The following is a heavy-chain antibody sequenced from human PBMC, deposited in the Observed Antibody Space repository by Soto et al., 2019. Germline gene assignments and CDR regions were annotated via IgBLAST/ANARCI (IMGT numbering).Heavy chain of an antibody. D-gene: IGHD5-18*01. J-gene: IGHJ6*02. CDR3: ARTRSYVDTSYCQYYGMDV. Sequence: QVQLVQSGSEVKKPGSSVRVSCKASGGTFSTYAINWVRQAPGQGLEWMGGIIPMFGTPNYAQKFQGRVPITGDESTSTAYMELSSLRSEDTAVYYCARTRSYVDTSYCQYYGMDVWGQGTTVTVSS. V-gene: IGHV1-69*12. CDR2: IIPMFGTP. CDR1: GGTFSTYA.